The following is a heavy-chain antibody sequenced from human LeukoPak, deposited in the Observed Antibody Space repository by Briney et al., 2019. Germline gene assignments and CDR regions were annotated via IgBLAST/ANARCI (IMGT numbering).Heavy chain of an antibody. CDR3: GRTHYYDSSGCRKKDYFFDY. CDR1: GYTFTGYY. V-gene: IGHV1-2*02. J-gene: IGHJ4*02. D-gene: IGHD3-22*01. CDR2: INPNSGGT. Sequence: ASVKVSCKASGYTFTGYYMHWVRQAPGQGLEWMGWINPNSGGTNYAQKFQGRVTMTRDTSISTAYMELSRLRSDDTAVYYCGRTHYYDSSGCRKKDYFFDYWGQGTLVTVSS.